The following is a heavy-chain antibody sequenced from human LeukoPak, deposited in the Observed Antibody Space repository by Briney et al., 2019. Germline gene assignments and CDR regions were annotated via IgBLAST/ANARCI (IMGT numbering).Heavy chain of an antibody. Sequence: SETLSLTCSVTGGSVSRGNYFWGWIRQPPGKGLEWIGNINYLGSTAYNPSLKSRVTTSVDTSKHQFSLKLTSVTAADTAVYYCARLSKGRYFDYFFDYWGQGTLVTVSS. CDR2: INYLGST. CDR1: GGSVSRGNYF. J-gene: IGHJ4*02. D-gene: IGHD3-9*01. CDR3: ARLSKGRYFDYFFDY. V-gene: IGHV4-39*01.